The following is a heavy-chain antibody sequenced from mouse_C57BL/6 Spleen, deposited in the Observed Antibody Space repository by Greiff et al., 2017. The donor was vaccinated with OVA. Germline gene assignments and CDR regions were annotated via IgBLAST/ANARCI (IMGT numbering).Heavy chain of an antibody. D-gene: IGHD2-1*01. CDR3: ARDYGNTYAMDY. CDR1: GFSLTSYG. Sequence: VQLQQSGPGLVQPSQSLSITCTVSGFSLTSYGVHWVRQSPGKGLEWLGVIWSGGSTDYNAAFISRLSISKDNSKSQVFFKMNSLHADDTAIYYCARDYGNTYAMDYWGQGTSVTVSS. J-gene: IGHJ4*01. CDR2: IWSGGST. V-gene: IGHV2-2*01.